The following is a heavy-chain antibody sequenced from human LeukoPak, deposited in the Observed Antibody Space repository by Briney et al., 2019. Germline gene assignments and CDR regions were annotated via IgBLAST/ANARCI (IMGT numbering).Heavy chain of an antibody. D-gene: IGHD3-22*01. CDR2: ISSSSSYI. CDR3: AREGYYDSSGYYLINDAFDI. Sequence: PGGSLRLSCAASGFTFSSYSLNWVRQAPGKGLEWVSSISSSSSYIYYADSVKGRFTISRDNAKNSLYLQMNSLRAEDTALYYCAREGYYDSSGYYLINDAFDIWGQGTMVTVSS. V-gene: IGHV3-21*04. CDR1: GFTFSSYS. J-gene: IGHJ3*02.